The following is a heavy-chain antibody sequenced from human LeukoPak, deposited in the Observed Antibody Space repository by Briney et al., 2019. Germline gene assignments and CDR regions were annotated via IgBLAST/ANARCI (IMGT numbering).Heavy chain of an antibody. CDR3: ARGGSVLRYFDWLGRQNYFDY. CDR1: GGSFSGYY. D-gene: IGHD3-9*01. Sequence: SETLSLTCAVYGGSFSGYYWSWIRQPPGKGLEWIGEINHSGSTNYNPSLKSRVTISVDTSKNQFSLKLSSVIAADTAVYYCARGGSVLRYFDWLGRQNYFDYWGQGTLVTVSS. CDR2: INHSGST. V-gene: IGHV4-34*01. J-gene: IGHJ4*02.